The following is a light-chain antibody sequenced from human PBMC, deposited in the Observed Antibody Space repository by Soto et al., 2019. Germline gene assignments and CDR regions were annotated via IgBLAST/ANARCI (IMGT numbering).Light chain of an antibody. Sequence: IQMTQPPSSVSASVGDRVTITCRASQDISNYLNWYQQKPGKAPKLLIYDAPHLETGVPSRFSGSGSGTEFTLTISRLQPDDFATYYCQQYNRFSFGQGTKVDIK. CDR1: QDISNY. V-gene: IGKV1-33*01. CDR2: DAP. J-gene: IGKJ1*01. CDR3: QQYNRFS.